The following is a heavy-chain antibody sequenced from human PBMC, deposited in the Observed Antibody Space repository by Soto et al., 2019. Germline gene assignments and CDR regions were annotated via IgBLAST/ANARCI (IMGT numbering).Heavy chain of an antibody. J-gene: IGHJ4*02. CDR3: ASLINAAFDF. V-gene: IGHV4-61*01. D-gene: IGHD3-10*01. Sequence: QVHLQESGPGLVKPSETLSLTCTVSGDSVSSGSSHWNWIQQPPGKGLEWIGYIYSSGSTSYNPSLKSRVTISVDTSKNQFSLKLRSVTAADTAVYYCASLINAAFDFWGQGTLVTVSS. CDR1: GDSVSSGSSH. CDR2: IYSSGST.